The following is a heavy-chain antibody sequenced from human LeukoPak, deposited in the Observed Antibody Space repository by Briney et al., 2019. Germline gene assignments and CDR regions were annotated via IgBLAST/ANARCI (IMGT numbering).Heavy chain of an antibody. CDR3: AREGMAGTGFDY. J-gene: IGHJ4*02. D-gene: IGHD6-19*01. CDR1: GGSISSYY. V-gene: IGHV4-59*01. Sequence: SETLSLTCTVSGGSISSYYWSWIRQPPGKGLEWIGYIYYSGSTNYNPFLKSRVTISVDTSKNQFSLKLSSVTAADTAVYYCAREGMAGTGFDYWGQGTLVTVSS. CDR2: IYYSGST.